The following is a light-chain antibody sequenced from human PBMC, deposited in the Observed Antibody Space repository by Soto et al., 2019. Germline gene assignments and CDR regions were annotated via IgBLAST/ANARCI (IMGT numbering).Light chain of an antibody. CDR3: QSYDRSRRAYV. V-gene: IGLV1-51*01. J-gene: IGLJ1*01. CDR1: SSNIGGNS. CDR2: DDN. Sequence: QSALTQPPSVSAAPGQKVSISCSGSSSNIGGNSVPWYEQLPGSAPKLLIYDDNKRPSGIPDRFSGSKSGTSASLAITGLRAEDEADYYGQSYDRSRRAYVFGSGTKASVL.